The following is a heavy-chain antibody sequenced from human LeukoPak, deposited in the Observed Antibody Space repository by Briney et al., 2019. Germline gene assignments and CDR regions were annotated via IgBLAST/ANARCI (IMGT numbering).Heavy chain of an antibody. CDR1: GGSVSSSNSY. J-gene: IGHJ5*02. Sequence: SETLSLTCTVSGGSVSSSNSYWGWIRQPPGKGLEYIGRIYYTGTTYYNPSLKSRVTISVDTSKNQFSLKLSSVTAADTAVYYCATLYGDYESWFDPWGQGTLVTVSS. CDR2: IYYTGTT. V-gene: IGHV4-39*01. D-gene: IGHD4-17*01. CDR3: ATLYGDYESWFDP.